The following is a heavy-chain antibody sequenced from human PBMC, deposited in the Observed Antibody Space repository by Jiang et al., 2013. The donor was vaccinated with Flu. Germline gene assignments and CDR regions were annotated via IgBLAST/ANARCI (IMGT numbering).Heavy chain of an antibody. CDR1: GDSVSSNSAV. D-gene: IGHD6-19*01. Sequence: QTLSLTCAISGDSVSSNSAVWTRIRQFPSRGLEWLGRTYYRSKWYYDYAVSVKSRISINPDTSKNQFSLQLNSVTPEDTAVYYCAKGGAVAGASPFLDVWGRGTLVTVSS. CDR3: AKGGAVAGASPFLDV. CDR2: TYYRSKWYY. V-gene: IGHV6-1*01. J-gene: IGHJ2*01.